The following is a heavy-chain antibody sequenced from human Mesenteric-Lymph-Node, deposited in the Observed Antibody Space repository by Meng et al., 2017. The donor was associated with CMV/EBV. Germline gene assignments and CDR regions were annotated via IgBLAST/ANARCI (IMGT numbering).Heavy chain of an antibody. D-gene: IGHD2-2*01. CDR3: AGGACRYCSSTSPDQYYYYYAMDV. V-gene: IGHV3-7*01. Sequence: GESLKISCEASGFTFGSYWMSWVRQAPGKGLEWVANINQYGSEEYYVDSVKGRFTISRDNAKNSLYLQMNSLRAEDTAVYFCAGGACRYCSSTSPDQYYYYYAMDVWGQGTTVTVSS. CDR1: GFTFGSYW. J-gene: IGHJ6*02. CDR2: INQYGSEE.